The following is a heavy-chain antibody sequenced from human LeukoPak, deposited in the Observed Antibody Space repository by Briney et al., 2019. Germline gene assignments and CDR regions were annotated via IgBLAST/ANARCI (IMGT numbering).Heavy chain of an antibody. J-gene: IGHJ6*03. V-gene: IGHV3-74*01. Sequence: GGSPRLSCAASGFTFSSYWMHWVRQAPGKGLVWVSRINSDGSSTNYADPVKGRFTISRDNAKNTLYLQMNSLRAEDTAVYYCTRGLAAVYYYYYYMDVWGKGTTVTVSS. CDR2: INSDGSST. CDR3: TRGLAAVYYYYYYMDV. CDR1: GFTFSSYW. D-gene: IGHD6-13*01.